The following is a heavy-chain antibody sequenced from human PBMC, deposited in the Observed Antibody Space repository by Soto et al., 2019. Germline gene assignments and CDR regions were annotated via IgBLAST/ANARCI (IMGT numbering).Heavy chain of an antibody. Sequence: SETLSLTCTVSGGSFSSGSYYWSWIRQPPGKGLEWIGYIYYSGSTNYNPSLKSRVTISVDTSKNQSSLKLSSVTAADTAVYYCARDQYDFWSGYAPNYYYYGMDVWGQGTTVTVSS. CDR2: IYYSGST. V-gene: IGHV4-61*01. D-gene: IGHD3-3*01. J-gene: IGHJ6*02. CDR1: GGSFSSGSYY. CDR3: ARDQYDFWSGYAPNYYYYGMDV.